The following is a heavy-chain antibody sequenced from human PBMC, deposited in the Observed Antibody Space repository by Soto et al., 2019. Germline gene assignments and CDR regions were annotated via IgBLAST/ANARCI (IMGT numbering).Heavy chain of an antibody. CDR1: GFTFSSYG. CDR3: ARDVEAGRYYYYYYGMDV. V-gene: IGHV3-33*08. J-gene: IGHJ6*02. D-gene: IGHD6-19*01. Sequence: LSLSCAASGFTFSSYGMHWVRQAPGKGLEWVAVIWYDGSNKYYADSVKGRFTISRDNAKNSLYLQMNSLRAEDTAVYYCARDVEAGRYYYYYYGMDVWGQGTTVTVSS. CDR2: IWYDGSNK.